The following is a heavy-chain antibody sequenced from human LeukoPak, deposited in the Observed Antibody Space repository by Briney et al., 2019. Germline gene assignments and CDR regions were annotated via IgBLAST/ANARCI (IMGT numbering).Heavy chain of an antibody. J-gene: IGHJ4*02. D-gene: IGHD5-18*01. CDR1: GGSISSGDYC. CDR3: ARVGYSYGWFDY. Sequence: SQTLSLTCTVSGGSISSGDYCWSWIRQPPGKGLEWIGYIYYSGSTYYNPSLKSRVTISVDTSKNQFSLKLSSVTAADTAVYYCARVGYSYGWFDYWGQGTLVTVSS. V-gene: IGHV4-30-4*08. CDR2: IYYSGST.